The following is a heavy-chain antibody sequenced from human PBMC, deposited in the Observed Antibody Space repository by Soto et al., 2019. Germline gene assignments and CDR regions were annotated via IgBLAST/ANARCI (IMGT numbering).Heavy chain of an antibody. V-gene: IGHV4-39*01. J-gene: IGHJ3*02. CDR1: GGSITSSSYY. D-gene: IGHD1-1*01. Sequence: PSETLSLTCTVSGGSITSSSYYWGWIRQPPGQGLEWIGSIYYSGSAYYNPSLKSRVIISVDTSRNQLSLKLSSVTAADTAVYYCAKSIRARESPDNWITDAFDIWGQGTVVTVSS. CDR3: AKSIRARESPDNWITDAFDI. CDR2: IYYSGSA.